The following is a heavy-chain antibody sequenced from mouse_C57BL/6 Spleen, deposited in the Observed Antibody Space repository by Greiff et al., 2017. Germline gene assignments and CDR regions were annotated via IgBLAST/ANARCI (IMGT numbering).Heavy chain of an antibody. V-gene: IGHV1-63*01. CDR2: IYPGGGYT. CDR1: GYTFTNYW. J-gene: IGHJ4*01. CDR3: ASLIYYVFAGAMDY. Sequence: QVQLQQPGAELVRPGTSVKMSCKASGYTFTNYWIGWAKQRPGHGLEWIGDIYPGGGYTNYNEKFKGKATLTADKSSSTAYMQLSRLPSEDSAISYYASLIYYVFAGAMDYWGQGTSVTVAS. D-gene: IGHD2-1*01.